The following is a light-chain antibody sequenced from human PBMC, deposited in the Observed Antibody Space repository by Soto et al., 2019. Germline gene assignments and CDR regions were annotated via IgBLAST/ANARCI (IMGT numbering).Light chain of an antibody. V-gene: IGKV3-20*01. Sequence: EIVLTQSPGTLSLSPGERATLSCRASQSVSSSYLAWYQQKPGQAPRLLIYGASSRATGIPDRFSGSGSGKDFTLTISRRGPKDFAVYYCQQYGTPQKTLGKGTRVNIK. CDR3: QQYGTPQKT. J-gene: IGKJ1*01. CDR1: QSVSSSY. CDR2: GAS.